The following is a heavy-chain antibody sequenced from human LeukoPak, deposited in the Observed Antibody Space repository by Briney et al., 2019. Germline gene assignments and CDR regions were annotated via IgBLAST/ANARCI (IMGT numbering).Heavy chain of an antibody. CDR1: GYTFTSYD. CDR3: ARVSAVGSFDY. D-gene: IGHD1-26*01. CDR2: NSTYNGHT. Sequence: ASVKVSCKASGYTFTSYDISWVRQAPGQGLEWMGWNSTYNGHTNYAQKLQGRVTMTTDTSTSTAYMELRSLRSDDTAVYYCARVSAVGSFDYWGQGTLVTVSS. V-gene: IGHV1-18*01. J-gene: IGHJ4*02.